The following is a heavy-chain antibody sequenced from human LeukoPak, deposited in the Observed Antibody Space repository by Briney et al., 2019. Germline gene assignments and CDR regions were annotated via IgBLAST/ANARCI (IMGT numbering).Heavy chain of an antibody. D-gene: IGHD6-13*01. CDR2: ISSSSSYI. CDR3: ARVGSAGTVSDWFDP. Sequence: GGSLRLSCAASGFTFSSYSMNWVRQAPGKGLEWVSSISSSSSYIYYADSVKGRFTISRDNAKNSLYLQMNSLRAEDTAVYYXARVGSAGTVSDWFDPWGQGTLVTVSS. CDR1: GFTFSSYS. V-gene: IGHV3-21*01. J-gene: IGHJ5*02.